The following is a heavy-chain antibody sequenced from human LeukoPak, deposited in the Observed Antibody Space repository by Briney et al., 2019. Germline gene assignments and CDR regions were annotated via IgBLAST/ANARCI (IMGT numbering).Heavy chain of an antibody. CDR2: FDPEDGET. CDR1: GYTLTELS. CDR3: ATRWELLHPRAFDI. Sequence: ASVKVSCKVSGYTLTELSMHWVRQAPGKGLEWMGGFDPEDGETIYAQKFQGRVTMTEDTSTDTAYMELSSLRSEDTAVYYCATRWELLHPRAFDIWGQGTMVTVSS. J-gene: IGHJ3*02. V-gene: IGHV1-24*01. D-gene: IGHD1-26*01.